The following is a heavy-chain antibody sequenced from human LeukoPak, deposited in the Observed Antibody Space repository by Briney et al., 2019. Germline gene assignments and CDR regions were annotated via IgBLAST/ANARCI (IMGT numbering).Heavy chain of an antibody. V-gene: IGHV4-34*01. CDR2: INHSGST. CDR1: GGSFSGYY. D-gene: IGHD3-9*01. Sequence: LSETLSLTCAVYGGSFSGYYWSWIRQPPGKGLEWIGEINHSGSTNYNPSLKSRVTISVDTSKNQFSLKLSSVTAADTAVYYCARVKLRYFDWLSHFDYWGQGTLVTVSS. CDR3: ARVKLRYFDWLSHFDY. J-gene: IGHJ4*02.